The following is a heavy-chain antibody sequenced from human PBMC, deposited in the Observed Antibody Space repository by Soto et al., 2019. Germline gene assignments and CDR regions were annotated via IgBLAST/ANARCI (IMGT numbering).Heavy chain of an antibody. CDR1: GFTFSSYS. Sequence: VQLVESGGGLVQPGGSLRLSCAASGFTFSSYSMNWVRQAPGKGLEWVSYISSSSSTIYYADSVKGRFTISRDNAKNSLYLQMNSLRAEDTAVYYCARDRYYYDSRPIYYYGMDVWGQGTTVTVSS. CDR3: ARDRYYYDSRPIYYYGMDV. CDR2: ISSSSSTI. J-gene: IGHJ6*02. V-gene: IGHV3-48*01. D-gene: IGHD3-22*01.